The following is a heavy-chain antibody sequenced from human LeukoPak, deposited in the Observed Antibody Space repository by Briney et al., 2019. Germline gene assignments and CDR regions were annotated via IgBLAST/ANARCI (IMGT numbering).Heavy chain of an antibody. J-gene: IGHJ5*02. D-gene: IGHD6-6*01. V-gene: IGHV4-4*09. Sequence: SETLSLTCTVSGGSISSYYWSWIRQPPGKGLEWIEYIYTSGSTNYNPSLKSRVTISVDTSKNQFSLKLSSVTAADTAVYYCARSGSSSSLRFDPWGQGTLVTVSS. CDR2: IYTSGST. CDR3: ARSGSSSSLRFDP. CDR1: GGSISSYY.